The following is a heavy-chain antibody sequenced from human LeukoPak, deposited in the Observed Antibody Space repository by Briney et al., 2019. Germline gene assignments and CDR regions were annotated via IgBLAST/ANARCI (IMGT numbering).Heavy chain of an antibody. D-gene: IGHD2-15*01. V-gene: IGHV3-21*01. CDR2: ISSSSSYI. CDR3: ARVIRVAVDAFDI. CDR1: GFTFSSYR. Sequence: PGGSLRLSCAASGFTFSSYRMNWVRQAPGKGLEWVSSISSSSSYIYYADSVKGRFTISRDNAKNSLYLQMNSLRAEDTAVYYCARVIRVAVDAFDIWGQGTMVTVSS. J-gene: IGHJ3*02.